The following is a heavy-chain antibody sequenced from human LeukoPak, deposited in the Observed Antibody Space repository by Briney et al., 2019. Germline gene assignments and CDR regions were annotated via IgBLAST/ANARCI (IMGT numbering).Heavy chain of an antibody. CDR3: ARGTRTSLQLWLSFDY. Sequence: SVKVSCKASGGTFSSYAISWVRQAPGQGLEWMGRIIPIFGTANYAQKFQGRVTITTDESTSTAYMELSSLRSEDTAVYYCARGTRTSLQLWLSFDYWGQGTLVTVSS. CDR2: IIPIFGTA. D-gene: IGHD5-18*01. CDR1: GGTFSSYA. V-gene: IGHV1-69*05. J-gene: IGHJ4*02.